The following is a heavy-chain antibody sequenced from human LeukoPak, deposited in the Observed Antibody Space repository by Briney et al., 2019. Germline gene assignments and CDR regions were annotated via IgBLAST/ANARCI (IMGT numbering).Heavy chain of an antibody. D-gene: IGHD1-1*01. J-gene: IGHJ4*02. V-gene: IGHV4-30-2*01. Sequence: SETLSLTCTVSGGSISSGGYYWSWIRQPPGKGLEWIGYIYHSGSTYYNPSLKSRVTISVDRSKNQFSLKLSSVTAADTAVYYCASGRKGTGYFDYWGQGTLVTVSS. CDR1: GGSISSGGYY. CDR3: ASGRKGTGYFDY. CDR2: IYHSGST.